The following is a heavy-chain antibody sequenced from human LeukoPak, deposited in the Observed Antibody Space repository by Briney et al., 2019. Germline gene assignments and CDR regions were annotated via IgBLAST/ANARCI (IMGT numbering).Heavy chain of an antibody. CDR3: ARATGYSGYSTYIYYFDY. J-gene: IGHJ4*02. CDR2: IYYSGTT. V-gene: IGHV4-31*03. CDR1: RGSISSGGYY. Sequence: PSETLSLTCTVSRGSISSGGYYWSWIRQHPGKGLEWIGYIYYSGTTYYNPSLKSRLTISVDTSKNQFSLKLSSVTAADTAVYYCARATGYSGYSTYIYYFDYWGQGTLVTVSS. D-gene: IGHD5-12*01.